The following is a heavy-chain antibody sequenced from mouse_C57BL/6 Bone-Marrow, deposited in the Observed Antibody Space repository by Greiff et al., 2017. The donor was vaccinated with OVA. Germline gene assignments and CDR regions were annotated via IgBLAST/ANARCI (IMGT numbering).Heavy chain of an antibody. J-gene: IGHJ1*03. CDR1: GYTFTSYG. V-gene: IGHV1-81*01. Sequence: VQLQQSGAELARPGASVKLSCKASGYTFTSYGISWVKQRTGQGLEWIGEIYPRSGNTYYNEKFKGKATLTADKSSSTAYMELRSLTSEDAAVYVGARRANWRAFWYFDVWGTGTTVTVSS. D-gene: IGHD4-1*01. CDR3: ARRANWRAFWYFDV. CDR2: IYPRSGNT.